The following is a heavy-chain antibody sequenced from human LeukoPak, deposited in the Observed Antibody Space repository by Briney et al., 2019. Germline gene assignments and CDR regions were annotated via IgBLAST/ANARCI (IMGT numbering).Heavy chain of an antibody. J-gene: IGHJ4*02. CDR1: GFTFSSYA. V-gene: IGHV3-30*04. CDR2: ISKDGSTK. D-gene: IGHD6-19*01. Sequence: GGSLSLSCAASGFTFSSYAMHWVRQAPGKGLEWVAVISKDGSTKYYADSVKGRFTISRDNSKNTLYLQMNSLRAEDTAVYYCARVEDSSGWSSEYWGQGSLVTVSS. CDR3: ARVEDSSGWSSEY.